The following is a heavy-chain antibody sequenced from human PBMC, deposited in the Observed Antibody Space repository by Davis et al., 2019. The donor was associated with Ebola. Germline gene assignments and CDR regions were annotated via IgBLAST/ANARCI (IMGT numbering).Heavy chain of an antibody. CDR2: ITKSGDRT. J-gene: IGHJ4*02. Sequence: PGGSLRLSCATSGFTFSNYAMCWVRQAPRKGLEWVSTITKSGDRTVYADSVKGRFTISRDNSKNTLYLQMSSLRAEDTAVYYCVKTPSSSWYRAKYYFDYWGQGTLVTVSS. V-gene: IGHV3-23*01. CDR3: VKTPSSSWYRAKYYFDY. CDR1: GFTFSNYA. D-gene: IGHD6-13*01.